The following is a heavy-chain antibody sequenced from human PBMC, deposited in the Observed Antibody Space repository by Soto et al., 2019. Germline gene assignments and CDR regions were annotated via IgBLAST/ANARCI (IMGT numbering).Heavy chain of an antibody. CDR2: INHSGST. Sequence: SETLSLTCAVYGGSFSGYYWSWIRQPPGKGLEWIGEINHSGSTNYNPSLKSRVTISVDTSKNQFSLKLSSVTAADTAVYYCARQSLEMAAYYYYYGMDVWGQGTTVTVSS. D-gene: IGHD6-19*01. CDR3: ARQSLEMAAYYYYYGMDV. V-gene: IGHV4-34*01. J-gene: IGHJ6*02. CDR1: GGSFSGYY.